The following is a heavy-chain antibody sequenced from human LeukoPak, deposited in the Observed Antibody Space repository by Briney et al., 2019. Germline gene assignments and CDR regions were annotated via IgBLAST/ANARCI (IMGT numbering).Heavy chain of an antibody. D-gene: IGHD5-12*01. V-gene: IGHV3-48*04. CDR1: GFTFSGHN. Sequence: GGSLRLSCAASGFTFSGHNMNWVRQAPGKGLEWISFVSISSGTIYYADSVNGRFRISRDNAKSSLDLEMNNLRAEDTAVYYCASEKGYDGLAGWGQGTLVTVSS. J-gene: IGHJ4*02. CDR2: VSISSGTI. CDR3: ASEKGYDGLAG.